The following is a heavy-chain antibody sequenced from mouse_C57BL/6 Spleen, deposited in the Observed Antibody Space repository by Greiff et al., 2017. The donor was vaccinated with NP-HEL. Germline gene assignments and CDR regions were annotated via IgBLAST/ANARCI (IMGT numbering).Heavy chain of an antibody. CDR2: INPSSGYT. D-gene: IGHD1-1*01. V-gene: IGHV1-7*01. Sequence: QVQLKQSGAELAQPGASVKLSCKASGYTFTSYWMHWVKQRPGQGLEWIGYINPSSGYTKYNQKFKDKATLTADKSSSTAYMQLSSLTYEDSAVYYCATLYGSRALYFDYWGQGTTLTVSS. J-gene: IGHJ2*01. CDR3: ATLYGSRALYFDY. CDR1: GYTFTSYW.